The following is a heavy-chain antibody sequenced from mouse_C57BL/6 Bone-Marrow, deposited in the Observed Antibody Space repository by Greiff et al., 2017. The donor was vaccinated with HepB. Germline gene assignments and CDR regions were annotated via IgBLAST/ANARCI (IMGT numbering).Heavy chain of an antibody. CDR2: INPNNGGT. D-gene: IGHD2-4*01. J-gene: IGHJ3*01. CDR1: GYTFTDYY. V-gene: IGHV1-26*01. CDR3: ARDSYDYDFFAY. Sequence: VQLQQSGPELVKPGASVKISCKASGYTFTDYYMNWVKQSHGKSLEWIGDINPNNGGTSYNQKFKGKATLTVDKSSSTAYMELRSLTSEDSAVYYCARDSYDYDFFAYWGQGTLVTVSA.